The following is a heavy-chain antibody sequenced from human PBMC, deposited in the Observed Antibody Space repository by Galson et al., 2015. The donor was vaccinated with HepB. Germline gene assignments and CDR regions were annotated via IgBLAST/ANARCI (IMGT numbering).Heavy chain of an antibody. CDR1: GFDFRSYG. J-gene: IGHJ6*04. V-gene: IGHV3-33*01. D-gene: IGHD3-16*01. CDR2: VWFDGTQT. CDR3: ATERPDGGMDA. Sequence: SLRLSCAASGFDFRSYGMDWVRQAPGKGLEWVAIVWFDGTQTHYANSLKGRFTISRDNSKNILYLQMDSLRVEDTAVYYCATERPDGGMDAWGKGTTVIVSS.